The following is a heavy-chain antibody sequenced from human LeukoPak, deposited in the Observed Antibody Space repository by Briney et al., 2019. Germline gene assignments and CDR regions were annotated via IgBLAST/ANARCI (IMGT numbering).Heavy chain of an antibody. J-gene: IGHJ4*02. Sequence: PSETLSLTCAVYGGSFSGYYWSWIRQPPGKGLEWIGEINHSGSTNYNPSLKSRVTISVDTSKNQFSLKLSSVTAADTAVYYCASGTVTPFDYWGQGTLVTVSS. V-gene: IGHV4-34*01. CDR3: ASGTVTPFDY. CDR2: INHSGST. CDR1: GGSFSGYY. D-gene: IGHD4-17*01.